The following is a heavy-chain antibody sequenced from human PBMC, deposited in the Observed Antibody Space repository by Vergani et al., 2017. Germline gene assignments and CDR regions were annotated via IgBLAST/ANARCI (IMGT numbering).Heavy chain of an antibody. J-gene: IGHJ4*02. CDR2: VYPGDSEI. V-gene: IGHV5-51*01. CDR1: GYNFTNYW. D-gene: IGHD1-7*01. CDR3: ARDGITGTTFPIDY. Sequence: EVQLVQSGAEVKKPGESLKISCKGSGYNFTNYWIGWVRQMPGRGLEWMGIVYPGDSEIRYSPSFQGQVTISADKSISTAYLQWTSLKASDTAMYYCARDGITGTTFPIDYWGQGTLVTVSS.